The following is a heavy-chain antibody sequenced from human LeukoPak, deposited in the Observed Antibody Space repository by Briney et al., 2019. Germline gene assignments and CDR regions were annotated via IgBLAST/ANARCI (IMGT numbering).Heavy chain of an antibody. CDR3: ASSQGCSGGSCYSVGMDV. V-gene: IGHV3-30*03. CDR1: GFTFSSYG. CDR2: ISYDGSNK. D-gene: IGHD2-15*01. J-gene: IGHJ6*02. Sequence: GGSLRLSCAASGFTFSSYGMHRVRQAPGKGLEWVAVISYDGSNKYYADSVKGRFTISRDNSKNTLYLQMNSLRAEDTAVYYCASSQGCSGGSCYSVGMDVWGQGTTVTVSS.